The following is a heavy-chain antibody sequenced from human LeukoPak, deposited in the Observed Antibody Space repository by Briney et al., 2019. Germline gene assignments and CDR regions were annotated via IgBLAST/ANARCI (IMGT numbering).Heavy chain of an antibody. J-gene: IGHJ3*02. CDR1: GYTFTGYY. CDR2: INPNSGGT. D-gene: IGHD5-18*01. Sequence: GASVKVSCKASGYTFTGYYMHWVRQAPGQGLEWMGWINPNSGGTNYAQKFQGRVTMTRDTSISTAYMELSRLRSDDTAVYYCANTDRGYSYGSLIGRYDAFDIWGQGTMVTVSS. V-gene: IGHV1-2*02. CDR3: ANTDRGYSYGSLIGRYDAFDI.